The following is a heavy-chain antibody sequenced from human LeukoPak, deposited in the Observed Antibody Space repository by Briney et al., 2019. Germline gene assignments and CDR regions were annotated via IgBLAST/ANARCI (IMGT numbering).Heavy chain of an antibody. CDR2: IYPGDSDT. J-gene: IGHJ5*02. CDR3: ARLRRYCSGGSCVPNWFDP. D-gene: IGHD2-15*01. Sequence: GESLKISCKGSGYSFTSYWIGWVRQMPGKGLEWMGIIYPGDSDTRYSPSFQGQVTISADKSISTAYLQWSSLKASDTAMYYCARLRRYCSGGSCVPNWFDPWGQGTLVTVSS. V-gene: IGHV5-51*01. CDR1: GYSFTSYW.